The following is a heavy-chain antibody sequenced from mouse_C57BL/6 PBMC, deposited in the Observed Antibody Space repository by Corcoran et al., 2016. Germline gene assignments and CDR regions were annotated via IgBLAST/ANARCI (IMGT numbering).Heavy chain of an antibody. J-gene: IGHJ4*01. CDR1: GYTFTTYG. CDR2: INTYSGVP. D-gene: IGHD1-1*01. Sequence: QIQLVQSGPELKKPGETVKISCKASGYTFTTYGMSWVKQAPGKGLKWMGWINTYSGVPTYADDFKGRFAFSLETSASTAYLQINNLKNEDTATYFCARIYYGSNYYAMDYWGQGTSVTVSS. V-gene: IGHV9-3*01. CDR3: ARIYYGSNYYAMDY.